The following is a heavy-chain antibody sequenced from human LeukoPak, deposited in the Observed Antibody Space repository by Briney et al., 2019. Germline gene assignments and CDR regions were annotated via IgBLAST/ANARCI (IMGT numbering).Heavy chain of an antibody. J-gene: IGHJ4*02. CDR2: ISSSST. D-gene: IGHD6-19*01. Sequence: GGSLRLSCAASGFTFSSYSMNWVRQAPGKGLEWVSSISSSSTYADSVKGRFTISRDSAKNSLYLQMNSLRVEDTAVYYCARDSSGFDYWGQGTLVTVSS. CDR3: ARDSSGFDY. V-gene: IGHV3-21*01. CDR1: GFTFSSYS.